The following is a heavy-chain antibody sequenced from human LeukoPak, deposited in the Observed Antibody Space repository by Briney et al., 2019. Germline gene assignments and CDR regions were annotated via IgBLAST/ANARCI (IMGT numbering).Heavy chain of an antibody. Sequence: PGESLRLSCAASGFTISNYWMSWVRKAQAQGLERVANIKHDGSKTSYVDSVKRRFTISRDNAKNSLYLQMNSLRVEDTAAYYCANSISGGYWGQGTLVTVSS. CDR3: ANSISGGY. CDR1: GFTISNYW. J-gene: IGHJ4*02. CDR2: IKHDGSKT. V-gene: IGHV3-7*05. D-gene: IGHD3-9*01.